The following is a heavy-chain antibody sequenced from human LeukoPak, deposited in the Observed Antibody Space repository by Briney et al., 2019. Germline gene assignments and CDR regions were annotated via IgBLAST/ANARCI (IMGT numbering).Heavy chain of an antibody. CDR1: GFTFSSYW. CDR3: ARRRLRPSIIIDY. CDR2: IKEDGSEK. V-gene: IGHV3-7*01. J-gene: IGHJ4*02. Sequence: GGSLRLSCAASGFTFSSYWLSWVRQAPGKGLEWVANIKEDGSEKDYVDSVKGRFTISRDNAKNSLYLQMNSLRAEDTAVYYCARRRLRPSIIIDYWGQGTLVTVSS. D-gene: IGHD4-17*01.